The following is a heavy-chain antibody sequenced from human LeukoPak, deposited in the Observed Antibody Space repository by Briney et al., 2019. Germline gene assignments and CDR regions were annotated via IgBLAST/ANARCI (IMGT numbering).Heavy chain of an antibody. J-gene: IGHJ5*02. CDR2: ISAYNGNT. V-gene: IGHV1-18*04. CDR3: ARVLHYGSGSYYNDYWFDP. D-gene: IGHD3-10*01. Sequence: AAVKVSCKASGYTFTSYGISWVRQAPGRGLEWMGWISAYNGNTNYAQKLQGRVTMTADTSTSTAYMELRSLRSDDTAVYYCARVLHYGSGSYYNDYWFDPWGQGTLVTVSS. CDR1: GYTFTSYG.